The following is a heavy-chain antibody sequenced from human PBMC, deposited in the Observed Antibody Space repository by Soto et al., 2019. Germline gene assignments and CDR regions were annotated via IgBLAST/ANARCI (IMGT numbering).Heavy chain of an antibody. CDR2: IKSKTDGGTT. D-gene: IGHD3-22*01. V-gene: IGHV3-15*01. CDR3: TTDKPYYDSSGYYYVDYFDY. J-gene: IGHJ4*02. Sequence: GGSLRLSCAASGFTFSNAWMSWVRQAPGKGLEWVGRIKSKTDGGTTDYAAPVKGRFTISRDDSKNTLYLQMNSLKTEDTAVYYCTTDKPYYDSSGYYYVDYFDYWGQGTLVTVSS. CDR1: GFTFSNAW.